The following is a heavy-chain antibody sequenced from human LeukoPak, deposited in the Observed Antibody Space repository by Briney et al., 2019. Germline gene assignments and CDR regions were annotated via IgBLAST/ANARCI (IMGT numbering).Heavy chain of an antibody. CDR3: AKGGGTGTTRDYYYMDV. V-gene: IGHV3-20*04. D-gene: IGHD1-7*01. CDR1: GFTFDDYG. Sequence: GGSLRLSCAASGFTFDDYGMSWVRQAPGKGLEWVSGINWNGGSTGYADSVKGRFTISRDNAKNSLYLQMNSLRAEDMALYYCAKGGGTGTTRDYYYMDVWGKGTTVTVSS. CDR2: INWNGGST. J-gene: IGHJ6*03.